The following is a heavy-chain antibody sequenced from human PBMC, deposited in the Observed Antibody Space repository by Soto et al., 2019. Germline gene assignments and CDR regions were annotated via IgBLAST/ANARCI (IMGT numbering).Heavy chain of an antibody. D-gene: IGHD2-21*01. J-gene: IGHJ6*02. V-gene: IGHV4-31*03. CDR2: IYYSGST. CDR1: GGSISSGGYY. Sequence: PSETLSLTCTVSGGSISSGGYYWSWIRQPPGEGLEWIGYIYYSGSTYYNPSLKSRVTISVDTSKNQFSLKLSSVTAADTAVYYCAASCVGCGGFNYYGMDVWGQGTTVT. CDR3: AASCVGCGGFNYYGMDV.